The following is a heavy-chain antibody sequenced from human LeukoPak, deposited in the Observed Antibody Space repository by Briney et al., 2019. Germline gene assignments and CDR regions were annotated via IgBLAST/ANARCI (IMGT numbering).Heavy chain of an antibody. Sequence: GGSLRLSCAASGFTFSSYSMNWVRQAPGKGLEWVSYISSSNSYIYNADSVKGRFTISRDNAKNSLYLQMNSLRAEDTAVYYCARDQGLLVVAGRFGYWGQGTLVTVSS. D-gene: IGHD6-19*01. CDR2: ISSSNSYI. J-gene: IGHJ4*02. CDR1: GFTFSSYS. V-gene: IGHV3-21*01. CDR3: ARDQGLLVVAGRFGY.